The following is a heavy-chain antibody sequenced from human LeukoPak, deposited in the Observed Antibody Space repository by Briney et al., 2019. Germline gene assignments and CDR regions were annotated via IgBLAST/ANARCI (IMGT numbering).Heavy chain of an antibody. Sequence: SETLSLTCTVSTGSVSSGVYYWGWVRQPPGKGLEWFGSIHSSGNSYCNPSLKSRVTLSVDTSKNQFSLKLSSVTAADRAVYYCAKHEGSYYDKSGYTFDFWGVGTLVAVSS. CDR2: IHSSGNS. J-gene: IGHJ4*02. CDR3: AKHEGSYYDKSGYTFDF. CDR1: TGSVSSGVYY. V-gene: IGHV4-39*01. D-gene: IGHD3-22*01.